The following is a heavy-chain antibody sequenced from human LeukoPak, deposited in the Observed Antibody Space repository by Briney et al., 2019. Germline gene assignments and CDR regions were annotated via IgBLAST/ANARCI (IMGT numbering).Heavy chain of an antibody. CDR2: ISNTGGFT. V-gene: IGHV3-23*01. D-gene: IGHD3-16*01. CDR1: GFSFRSYA. J-gene: IGHJ4*02. Sequence: SGGSLRLSCAASGFSFRSYAMSWVRQAPGKGLEWVSSISNTGGFTYHADSMKGRFTISRDNSKNTLYLQMNSLRAEDTAVYFCAETEGGASSYWGQGTLVTVSS. CDR3: AETEGGASSY.